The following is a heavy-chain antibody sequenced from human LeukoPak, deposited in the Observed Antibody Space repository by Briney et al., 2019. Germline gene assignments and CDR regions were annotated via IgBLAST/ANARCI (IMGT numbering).Heavy chain of an antibody. CDR2: ISSSSSYI. V-gene: IGHV3-21*01. CDR3: ARTETTYCYDY. Sequence: GGSLGLSCAASGFTFSSYSMNWVRQAPGKGLEWVSSISSSSSYIYYADSVKGRFTISRDNAKNSLYLQMNGLRAEDTAVYYCARTETTYCYDYWGQGTLVTVSS. J-gene: IGHJ4*02. D-gene: IGHD1-1*01. CDR1: GFTFSSYS.